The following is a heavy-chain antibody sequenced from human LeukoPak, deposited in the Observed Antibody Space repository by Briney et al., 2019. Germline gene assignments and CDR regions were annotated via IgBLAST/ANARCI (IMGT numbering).Heavy chain of an antibody. CDR3: ARERSRTPFDY. J-gene: IGHJ4*02. CDR2: ISAYNGNT. CDR1: GYTFTSYG. V-gene: IGHV1-18*01. D-gene: IGHD2-2*01. Sequence: ASVKVSFKASGYTFTSYGISWVRPAPGQGLEWMGWISAYNGNTNYAQKLQGRVTMTTDTSMSTAYMELRSLRSDDTAVYYCARERSRTPFDYWGQGTLVTVSS.